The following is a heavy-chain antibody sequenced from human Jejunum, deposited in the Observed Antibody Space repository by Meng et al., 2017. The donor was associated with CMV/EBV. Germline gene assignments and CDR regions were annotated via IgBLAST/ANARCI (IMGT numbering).Heavy chain of an antibody. CDR3: AREESVGIAVTGTFDY. D-gene: IGHD6-19*01. CDR1: SDSISSNF. CDR2: IYSSGST. V-gene: IGHV4-4*07. Sequence: QVQLQESGSGLVKPSEPLSLTCTVSSDSISSNFWSWIRQPAGKGPEWIGRIYSSGSTFYNPSLKSRVTMSVDTSKNQFSLSLASVTAADTAIYFCAREESVGIAVTGTFDYWGQGILVTVSS. J-gene: IGHJ4*02.